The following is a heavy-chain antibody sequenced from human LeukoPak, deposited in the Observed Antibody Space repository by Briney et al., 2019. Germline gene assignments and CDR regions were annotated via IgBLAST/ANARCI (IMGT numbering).Heavy chain of an antibody. CDR1: GGSISSSSYY. Sequence: PSETLSLTCTVSGGSISSSSYYWGWIRQPPGKGLEWIGSIYYSGSTNYNPSLKSRVTMSVDTSKNQFSLKLSSVTAADTAVYYCASGRRGYYYDSSGAVDYWGQGTLVTVSS. J-gene: IGHJ4*02. V-gene: IGHV4-39*07. CDR3: ASGRRGYYYDSSGAVDY. D-gene: IGHD3-22*01. CDR2: IYYSGST.